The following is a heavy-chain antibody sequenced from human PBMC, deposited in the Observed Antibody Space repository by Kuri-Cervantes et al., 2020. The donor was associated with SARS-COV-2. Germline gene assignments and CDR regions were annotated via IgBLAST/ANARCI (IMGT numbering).Heavy chain of an antibody. CDR1: GYTFTSYG. V-gene: IGHV1-46*01. CDR3: AREGRNIDYYYGMDV. J-gene: IGHJ6*02. Sequence: ASVKVSCKASGYTFTSYGISWVRQAPGQGLEWMGIINPSGGSTSYAQKFQGRVTMTGDTSTSTVYMELSSLRSEDTAVYYCAREGRNIDYYYGMDVWGQGTTVTVSS. CDR2: INPSGGST. D-gene: IGHD1-14*01.